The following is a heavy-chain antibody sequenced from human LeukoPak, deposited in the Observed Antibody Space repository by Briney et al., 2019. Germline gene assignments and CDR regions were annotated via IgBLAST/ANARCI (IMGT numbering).Heavy chain of an antibody. CDR3: AGDGSGSSGWYNFDY. CDR2: IYYSGST. V-gene: IGHV4-59*01. D-gene: IGHD6-19*01. CDR1: GGSISSYY. Sequence: SETLSLTCTVSGGSISSYYWSWIRQPPGKGLEWIGYIYYSGSTNYNPPLKSRVTISVDTSKNQFSLKLSSVTAADTAVYYCAGDGSGSSGWYNFDYWGQGTLVTVSS. J-gene: IGHJ4*02.